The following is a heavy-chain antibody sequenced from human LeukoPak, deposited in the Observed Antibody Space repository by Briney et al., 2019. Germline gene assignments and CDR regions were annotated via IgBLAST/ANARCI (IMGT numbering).Heavy chain of an antibody. J-gene: IGHJ6*02. D-gene: IGHD6-13*01. Sequence: PSGTLSLTCAVSGGSISSSNWWSWVRPPPGKGLEWIGEIYHSGSTNYNPSLKSRVTISVDKSKNQFSLKLSSVTAADTAVYYCARGGFSSSWDYYYYGMDVWGQGTTVTVSS. V-gene: IGHV4-4*02. CDR3: ARGGFSSSWDYYYYGMDV. CDR2: IYHSGST. CDR1: GGSISSSNW.